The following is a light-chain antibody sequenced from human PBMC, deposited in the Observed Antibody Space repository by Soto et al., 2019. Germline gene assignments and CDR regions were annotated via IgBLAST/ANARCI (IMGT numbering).Light chain of an antibody. CDR1: QTISSW. V-gene: IGKV1-5*03. J-gene: IGKJ1*01. CDR2: KAS. CDR3: QHYNSYSEA. Sequence: DIPMAQSPSTLSGSVGDRVTIPCRASQTISSWLAWYQQKPGKAPKLLIYKASTLKSGVPSRFSGSGSGTEFTLTISSLQPDDFATYYCQHYNSYSEAFGQGTKVDI.